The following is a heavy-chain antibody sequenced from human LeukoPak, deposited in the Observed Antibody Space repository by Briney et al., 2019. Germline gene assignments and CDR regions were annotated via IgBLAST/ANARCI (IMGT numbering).Heavy chain of an antibody. CDR2: VSDDGSNK. CDR1: GFTFSSYG. CDR3: AKPRLRGGYLFDY. J-gene: IGHJ4*02. D-gene: IGHD5-12*01. Sequence: GRSLRLSCAASGFTFSSYGMHWVRQAPGKGLEWMAVVSDDGSNKYYEDSVRGRLTISRYNSKKTLYLQMSSLRDEDTAVYYCAKPRLRGGYLFDYWGQGTLVTVSS. V-gene: IGHV3-30*18.